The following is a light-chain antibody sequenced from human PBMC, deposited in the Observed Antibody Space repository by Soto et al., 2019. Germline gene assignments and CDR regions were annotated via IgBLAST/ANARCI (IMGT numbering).Light chain of an antibody. J-gene: IGKJ4*01. CDR1: QSISSY. CDR3: QQSYSTPLT. V-gene: IGKV1-39*01. Sequence: DIQMTQSPSSLYAAVGDRVTITCRTSQSISSYLNWYQQKPGKAPKLLIYAASSLQSGVPSRFSGSGSGTDLTLTIRSLQPDDFATYYCQQSYSTPLTFGGGTKVGIK. CDR2: AAS.